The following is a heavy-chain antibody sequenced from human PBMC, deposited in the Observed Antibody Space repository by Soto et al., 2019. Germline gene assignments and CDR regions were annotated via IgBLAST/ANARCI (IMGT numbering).Heavy chain of an antibody. CDR1: GGSIRNYY. D-gene: IGHD3-22*01. Sequence: SETLSLTCTVSGGSIRNYYWSWIRQPAGKGLEWIGRVYSTGTTNYNPSLRSRAAMSVDTSKNQFSLRLDSVTAADTATYFCARDEYYDSNNWFEHWGLGTLVTVSS. V-gene: IGHV4-4*07. CDR2: VYSTGTT. J-gene: IGHJ5*02. CDR3: ARDEYYDSNNWFEH.